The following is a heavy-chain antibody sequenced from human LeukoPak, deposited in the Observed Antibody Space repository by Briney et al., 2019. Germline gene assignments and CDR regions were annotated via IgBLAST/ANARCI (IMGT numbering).Heavy chain of an antibody. D-gene: IGHD3-10*01. Sequence: PSETLSLTCTVSGGSISSSSYYWGWIRQPPGKVLEWIGSIYYSGSTYYNPSLKSRVTISVDTSKNQFSLKLSSVTAADTAVYYCARKGSGRWFGFPAQYYFDYWGQGTLVTVSS. CDR3: ARKGSGRWFGFPAQYYFDY. V-gene: IGHV4-39*07. CDR2: IYYSGST. CDR1: GGSISSSSYY. J-gene: IGHJ4*02.